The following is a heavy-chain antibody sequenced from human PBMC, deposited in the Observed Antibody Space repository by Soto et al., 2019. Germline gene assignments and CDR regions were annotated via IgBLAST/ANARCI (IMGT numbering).Heavy chain of an antibody. CDR2: INAANGDT. V-gene: IGHV1-3*01. D-gene: IGHD2-8*01. Sequence: ASVKVSCKASGYTFTSYGIHWVRQAPGQRLEWMGWINAANGDTKYSPKFQGRVTMTRDTSISTAYMELSRLRSDDAAVYYCARPKLNGVCCNNWFDPWGQGTQVTVSS. CDR1: GYTFTSYG. CDR3: ARPKLNGVCCNNWFDP. J-gene: IGHJ5*02.